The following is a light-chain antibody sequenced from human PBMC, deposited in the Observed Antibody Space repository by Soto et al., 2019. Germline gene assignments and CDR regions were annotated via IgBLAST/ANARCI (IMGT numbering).Light chain of an antibody. CDR3: CSFAGSFSYV. V-gene: IGLV2-11*01. J-gene: IGLJ1*01. CDR2: DVT. CDR1: SSDVGRYDY. Sequence: QSALTQPRSVSGSPGQSVTISCTGTSSDVGRYDYVSWYQQHPGKAPKLIIYDVTERPAGVPDRFSGSKSGNTASLTISGLQAEDEVDYSCCSFAGSFSYVFGGGTKLTVL.